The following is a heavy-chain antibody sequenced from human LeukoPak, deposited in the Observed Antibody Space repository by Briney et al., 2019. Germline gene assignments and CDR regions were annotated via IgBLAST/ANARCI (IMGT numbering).Heavy chain of an antibody. D-gene: IGHD4-17*01. V-gene: IGHV4-34*01. J-gene: IGHJ4*02. Sequence: SETLSLTCAVYGGSFSGFYRSWIRHPPGKGLEWIGEINHSGSTNYNPSIKSRITISVDTSKNQFSLKLSSVAAADTAVYYCARGLRTFDYWGQGNLVTVSS. CDR2: INHSGST. CDR3: ARGLRTFDY. CDR1: GGSFSGFY.